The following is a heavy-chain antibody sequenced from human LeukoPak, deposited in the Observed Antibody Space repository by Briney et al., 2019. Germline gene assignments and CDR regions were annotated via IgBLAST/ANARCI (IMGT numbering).Heavy chain of an antibody. CDR2: ISSSSSYI. CDR1: GFTFSSYA. Sequence: PGRSLRLSCAASGFTFSSYAMHWVRQAPGKGLEWVSSISSSSSYIYYADSVKGRFTISRDNAKNSLYLQMNSLRAEDTAVYYCARRYCSGGSCYSERPIDYWGQGTLVTVSS. J-gene: IGHJ4*02. D-gene: IGHD2-15*01. CDR3: ARRYCSGGSCYSERPIDY. V-gene: IGHV3-21*01.